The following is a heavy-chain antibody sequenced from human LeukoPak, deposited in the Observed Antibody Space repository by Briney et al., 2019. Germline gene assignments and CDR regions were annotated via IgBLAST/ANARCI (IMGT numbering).Heavy chain of an antibody. Sequence: PGGSLRLSCAASGFTVSSNYMSWVRQAPGKGLEWVSVINSGDGTTYADSVKGRFTISRDNSKNTLYLQMNSLRAEDTALYYCARTLAVAGSYYFDYWGQGTLVTVSS. V-gene: IGHV3-53*01. J-gene: IGHJ4*02. D-gene: IGHD6-19*01. CDR3: ARTLAVAGSYYFDY. CDR2: INSGDGT. CDR1: GFTVSSNY.